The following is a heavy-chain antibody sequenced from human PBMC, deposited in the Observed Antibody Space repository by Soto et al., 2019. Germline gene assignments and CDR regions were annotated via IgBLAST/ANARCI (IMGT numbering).Heavy chain of an antibody. CDR1: GFTFTNYP. CDR3: AKDYYDSRGYSLY. D-gene: IGHD3-22*01. Sequence: PGGSLRLSCAASGFTFTNYPMSWVRQAPGKGLEWVSAISGGGGATYYADSVKGRFTISRDNSKSTLYLQMNSLRAEDTAVYYCAKDYYDSRGYSLYWGQGTLVTVSS. V-gene: IGHV3-23*01. CDR2: ISGGGGAT. J-gene: IGHJ4*02.